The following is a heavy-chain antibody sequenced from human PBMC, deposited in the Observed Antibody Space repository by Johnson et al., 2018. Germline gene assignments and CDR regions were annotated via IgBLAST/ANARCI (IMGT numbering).Heavy chain of an antibody. CDR3: ATPGRGRNVAFDM. Sequence: VQLVQSGAEVKKXGESLKISCKGPEYSITNYWFAWVRQMPGKGLEWMGIIYPGDSDTRYNPSFQGQVFISADKSSSTAYLQWNSLKASDTAVDFCATPGRGRNVAFDMWGQGTMVTVSS. CDR1: EYSITNYW. D-gene: IGHD3-10*01. J-gene: IGHJ3*02. V-gene: IGHV5-51*03. CDR2: IYPGDSDT.